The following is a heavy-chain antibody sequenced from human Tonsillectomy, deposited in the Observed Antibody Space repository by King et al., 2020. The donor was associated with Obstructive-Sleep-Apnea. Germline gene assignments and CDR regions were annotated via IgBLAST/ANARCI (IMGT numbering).Heavy chain of an antibody. CDR2: IYYSGST. D-gene: IGHD3/OR15-3a*01. CDR1: GGSISSSSYY. J-gene: IGHJ5*02. Sequence: QLQLQESGPGLVKPSETLSLTCTVSGGSISSSSYYWGWIRQPPGKGLEWIGSIYYSGSTYYNPSLKSRVTISVDTSQNQFSLKLSSVTAADTAVYYCARSGTGYYIRWFDPWGQGTLVTVSS. V-gene: IGHV4-39*01. CDR3: ARSGTGYYIRWFDP.